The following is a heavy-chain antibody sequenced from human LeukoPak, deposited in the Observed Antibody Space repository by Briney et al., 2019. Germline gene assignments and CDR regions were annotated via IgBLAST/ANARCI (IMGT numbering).Heavy chain of an antibody. CDR2: ISGSGGST. CDR3: ARAIGYCTNGVCYGFDP. J-gene: IGHJ5*02. D-gene: IGHD2-8*01. Sequence: GGTLRLSCAASGFTFSSYGMSWVRQAPGKGLEWVSAISGSGGSTYYADSVKGRFTISRDNSKNTLYLQMNSLRAEDTAVYYCARAIGYCTNGVCYGFDPWGQGTLVTVSS. V-gene: IGHV3-23*01. CDR1: GFTFSSYG.